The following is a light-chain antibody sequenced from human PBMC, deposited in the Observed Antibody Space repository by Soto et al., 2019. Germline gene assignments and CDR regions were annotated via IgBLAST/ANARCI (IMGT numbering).Light chain of an antibody. CDR1: SSDVGRYNY. CDR3: SSYTSSTPLHV. J-gene: IGLJ2*01. V-gene: IGLV2-14*03. CDR2: DVS. Sequence: QSALTQPASVSGSPGQSITISCTGTSSDVGRYNYVSWYQQHPGKAPKLMIYDVSNRPSGVSNRFSGSKSGNTASLTISGLQAEDEADYYCSSYTSSTPLHVFGGGTKLTVL.